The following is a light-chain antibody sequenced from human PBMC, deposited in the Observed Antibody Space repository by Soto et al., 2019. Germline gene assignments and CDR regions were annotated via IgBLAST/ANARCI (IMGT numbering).Light chain of an antibody. CDR3: SSYTNKDTLL. CDR2: DVT. CDR1: SSDVGGYDH. J-gene: IGLJ3*02. Sequence: QSVLTQPACVSGSPGQSITISCTGTSSDVGGYDHVSWYQQHPGKAPKLIIYDVTVRPSGISPRFSGSKSDNTASLAVSGLQPEDEADYYCSSYTNKDTLLFGGGTKLTVL. V-gene: IGLV2-14*03.